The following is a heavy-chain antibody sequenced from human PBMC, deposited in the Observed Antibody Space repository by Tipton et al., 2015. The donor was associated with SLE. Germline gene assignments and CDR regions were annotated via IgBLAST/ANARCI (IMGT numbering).Heavy chain of an antibody. D-gene: IGHD6-19*01. CDR2: IYYSGNT. CDR3: ARHAGYSSEGGYFHH. J-gene: IGHJ1*01. Sequence: WIRQPPGKGLEWIGSIYYSGNTYYNPSLKSRVTISVDTSKNQFSLKLNSVTAADTAVYYCARHAGYSSEGGYFHHWGQGTLVTVSS. V-gene: IGHV4-39*01.